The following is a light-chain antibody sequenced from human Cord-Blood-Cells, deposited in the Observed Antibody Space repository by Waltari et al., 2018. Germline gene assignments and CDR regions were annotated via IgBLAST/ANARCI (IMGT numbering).Light chain of an antibody. Sequence: IQLTQSPSSLPVYVAERVSITCRASPSVSSYLNLYQQKPGKAPKLLIYAASSLQSGVPSRFSGSGSGTDFTLTISSLQPEDFATYYCQQSYSTTWTFGRGTKVEIK. J-gene: IGKJ1*01. V-gene: IGKV1-39*01. CDR3: QQSYSTTWT. CDR2: AAS. CDR1: PSVSSY.